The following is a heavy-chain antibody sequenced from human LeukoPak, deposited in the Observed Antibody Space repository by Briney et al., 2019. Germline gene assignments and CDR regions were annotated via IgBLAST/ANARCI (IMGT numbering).Heavy chain of an antibody. CDR3: ARDSLGDGYNYAPLDY. Sequence: GASVKVSCKASGYTFTGYYMHWVRQAPGQGLEWMGWINPNSGGTNYAQKLQGRVTMTRDTSISTAYMELSRLRSDDTAVYYCARDSLGDGYNYAPLDYWGQGPLVTVSS. D-gene: IGHD5-24*01. CDR2: INPNSGGT. J-gene: IGHJ4*02. CDR1: GYTFTGYY. V-gene: IGHV1-2*02.